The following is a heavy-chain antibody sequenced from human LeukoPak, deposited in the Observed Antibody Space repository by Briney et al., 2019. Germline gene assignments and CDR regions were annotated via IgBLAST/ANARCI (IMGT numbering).Heavy chain of an antibody. Sequence: LSGGSLRLSCAASGFTVSSNYMSWVRQAPGKGLEWVSAISGSGGSTFYADSVKGRFTISRDNSKNTLYLQMNSLRAEDTAVYYCARERIGDGYNFAYLGQGTLVTVSS. V-gene: IGHV3-23*01. D-gene: IGHD5-24*01. J-gene: IGHJ4*02. CDR1: GFTVSSNY. CDR3: ARERIGDGYNFAY. CDR2: ISGSGGST.